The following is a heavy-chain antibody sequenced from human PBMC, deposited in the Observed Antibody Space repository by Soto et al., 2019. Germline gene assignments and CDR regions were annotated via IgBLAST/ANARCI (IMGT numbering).Heavy chain of an antibody. CDR2: ISSSSSYI. V-gene: IGHV3-21*01. CDR3: ARDSRRMATMHMAAFDI. J-gene: IGHJ3*02. CDR1: GFTFSSYS. D-gene: IGHD5-12*01. Sequence: PGGSLRLSCAASGFTFSSYSMNWVRQAPGKGLEWVSCISSSSSYINYADSVKGRFTISRDNAKNSLYLQMNSLRAEDTAVYYCARDSRRMATMHMAAFDIWGQGTMVTVSS.